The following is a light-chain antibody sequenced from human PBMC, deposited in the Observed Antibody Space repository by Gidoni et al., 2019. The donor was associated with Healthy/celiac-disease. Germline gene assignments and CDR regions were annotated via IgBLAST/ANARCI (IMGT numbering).Light chain of an antibody. CDR1: QSFSSN. V-gene: IGKV3-15*01. Sequence: EIVMTQSPATLSVSPGERATLSCRASQSFSSNLAWYQQKPGKDPRILIYGASTRATGIPARFSGSGSGTEFTLTISSLQSEDFAVYYCQQYNNWPPLTFGGGTKVEIK. J-gene: IGKJ4*01. CDR2: GAS. CDR3: QQYNNWPPLT.